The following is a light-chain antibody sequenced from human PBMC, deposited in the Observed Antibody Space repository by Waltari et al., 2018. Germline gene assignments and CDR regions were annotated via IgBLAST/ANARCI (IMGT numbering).Light chain of an antibody. CDR2: LEVTGKF. J-gene: IGLJ2*01. CDR3: ETWDRNTRV. V-gene: IGLV4-60*03. Sequence: QPVLTKTSSATASVGSPVRLTCTLSSGQSNFIIAWQQQQPGKPPRYLMKLEVTGKFNKGSGLPDRFSGSSAGAARYLSISNLQSEDEADYYCETWDRNTRVFGGGTKLTVL. CDR1: SGQSNFI.